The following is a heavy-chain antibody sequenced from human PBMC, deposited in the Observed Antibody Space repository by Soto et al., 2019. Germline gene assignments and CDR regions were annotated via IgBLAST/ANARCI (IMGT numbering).Heavy chain of an antibody. D-gene: IGHD6-13*01. CDR1: GVSCTGYS. J-gene: IGHJ6*02. V-gene: IGHV4-34*01. CDR3: ASLTEYSSSWSAPYYYCYYGLDV. Sequence: LSPTYAVYGVSCTGYSWSWMRQPPGKGLEWIGEINHSESTNYNPSFKRRVTVSVDTSKNQFSLKLSSVTAADTAVYYCASLTEYSSSWSAPYYYCYYGLDVWGQGTRVTVSS. CDR2: INHSEST.